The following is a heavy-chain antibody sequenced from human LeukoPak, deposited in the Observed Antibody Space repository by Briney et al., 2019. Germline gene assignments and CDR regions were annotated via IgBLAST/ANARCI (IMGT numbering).Heavy chain of an antibody. CDR3: ARAAGDYYDSSGTPTPLYCYMDV. CDR2: INHSGST. CDR1: GVSFSGYY. D-gene: IGHD3-22*01. Sequence: SETLSLTCAVYGVSFSGYYWSWLRQPPGKGLEWIGEINHSGSTNYNPSLKSRVTISVDPSKNQFSLKLSSVTAADTAVYYCARAAGDYYDSSGTPTPLYCYMDVWGKGTTVTVSS. J-gene: IGHJ6*03. V-gene: IGHV4-34*01.